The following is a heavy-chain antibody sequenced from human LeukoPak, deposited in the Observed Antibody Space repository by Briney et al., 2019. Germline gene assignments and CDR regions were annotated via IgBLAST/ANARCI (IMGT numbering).Heavy chain of an antibody. CDR1: GFTFSNYW. D-gene: IGHD3-10*01. CDR2: INTDGSTT. CDR3: ARAADYYASGIFY. J-gene: IGHJ4*02. V-gene: IGHV3-74*01. Sequence: PGASLRLSCAASGFTFSNYWMHWVRPAPGRGLVWVSRINTDGSTTTYADSVKGRFITSRDNAKNTLYLQMNSLRAEDTAVYYCARAADYYASGIFYWGQGTLVTVSS.